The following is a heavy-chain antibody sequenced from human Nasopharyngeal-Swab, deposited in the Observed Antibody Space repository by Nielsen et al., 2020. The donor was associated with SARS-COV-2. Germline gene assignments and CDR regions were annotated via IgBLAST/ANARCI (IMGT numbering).Heavy chain of an antibody. CDR3: AGAAAGGLSFDY. CDR2: IYSSGST. D-gene: IGHD6-13*01. Sequence: SATLSLTCTVSGGSISSSSYYWGWIRQPPGKGLERIGSIYSSGSTYYNPSLKSRVTISVDTTKNQSSLKLSSVTAADTAVYYCAGAAAGGLSFDYWGQGTLVTVSS. CDR1: GGSISSSSYY. V-gene: IGHV4-39*01. J-gene: IGHJ4*02.